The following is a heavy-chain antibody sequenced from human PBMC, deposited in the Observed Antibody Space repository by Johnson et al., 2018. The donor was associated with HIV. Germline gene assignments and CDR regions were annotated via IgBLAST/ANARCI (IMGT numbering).Heavy chain of an antibody. V-gene: IGHV3-74*01. CDR2: ITRDGSTT. CDR3: ARGDNAAAGDAFDI. D-gene: IGHD6-13*01. J-gene: IGHJ3*02. CDR1: GFTLTTHW. Sequence: VQLVESGGGLVQPGGSLRLSCAASGFTLTTHWMHWVRQAPGTGLVWVSRITRDGSTTDDAASVTSRFTISRDNAKKTVYLQMNSLRAEDTAVYFCARGDNAAAGDAFDIWGQGTMVTVSS.